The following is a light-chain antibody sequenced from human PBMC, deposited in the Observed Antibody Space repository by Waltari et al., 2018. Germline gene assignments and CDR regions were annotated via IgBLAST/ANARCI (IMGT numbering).Light chain of an antibody. J-gene: IGLJ2*01. CDR3: ASYTPSSALV. Sequence: QSALTQPPSVSGSPGPSVTIPCTGTNSDVGFYSRFPWYQQPPGTVPKLVIYEVTNRPSGVPDRFSGSKSGNTASLTISGLQAEDEADYYCASYTPSSALVFGGGTKVTVL. V-gene: IGLV2-18*02. CDR2: EVT. CDR1: NSDVGFYSR.